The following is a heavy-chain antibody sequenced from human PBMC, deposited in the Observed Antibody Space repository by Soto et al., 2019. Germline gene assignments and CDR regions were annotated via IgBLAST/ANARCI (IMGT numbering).Heavy chain of an antibody. J-gene: IGHJ4*02. Sequence: QVQLVQSGAEVKKPGSSVKVSCKASGGTFSSYSINWVRQAPGQGLEWMGEIIPIFGTANYAQTFQGRDTITADESTRTAYMALSSLSSKDTAVYYCARDGGRHSGGIDHWGQGTLVTISS. CDR2: IIPIFGTA. D-gene: IGHD1-26*01. CDR1: GGTFSSYS. CDR3: ARDGGRHSGGIDH. V-gene: IGHV1-69*01.